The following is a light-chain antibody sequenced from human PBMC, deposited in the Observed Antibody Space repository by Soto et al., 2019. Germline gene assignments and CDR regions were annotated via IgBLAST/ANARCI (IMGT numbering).Light chain of an antibody. J-gene: IGKJ4*01. V-gene: IGKV3-11*01. CDR1: QSVSSS. Sequence: EIVLTQSPATLSLSPGERATLSCRASQSVSSSLAWYQQKPGQAHRLLIYDTSNRATGIPARFSGSGSGTDFTLTISSLEPEDFAVYYCQQRRTWPLTFGGGTKVEIK. CDR2: DTS. CDR3: QQRRTWPLT.